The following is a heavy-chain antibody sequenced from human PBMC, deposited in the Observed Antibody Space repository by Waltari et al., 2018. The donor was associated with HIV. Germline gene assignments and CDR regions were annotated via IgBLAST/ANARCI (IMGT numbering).Heavy chain of an antibody. CDR1: GYNLTELS. CDR3: ATLPYCSGGSCYRLIDWFDP. V-gene: IGHV1-24*01. J-gene: IGHJ5*02. D-gene: IGHD2-15*01. Sequence: QVQLVQSGAEVKKPGASVKVSCKVSGYNLTELSMHWVRQDPGTGLGWMGGFDPEDGETIYAQKFQGRVTMTEDTSTDTAYMELSSLRSEDTAVYYCATLPYCSGGSCYRLIDWFDPWGQGTLVTVSS. CDR2: FDPEDGET.